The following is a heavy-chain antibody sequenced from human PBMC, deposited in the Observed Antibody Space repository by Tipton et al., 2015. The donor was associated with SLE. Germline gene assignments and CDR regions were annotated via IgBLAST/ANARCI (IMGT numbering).Heavy chain of an antibody. V-gene: IGHV3-30*04. CDR2: ISYDGSNK. Sequence: QLVQSGGGVVQPGRSLRLSCAASGFTFSSYAMHWVRQAPGKGLEWVAVISYDGSNKYYADSVKGRFTISRDNSKNTLYLQMNSLRAEDTAVYYCARDSDSQGAFDIWGQGTMVTVSS. J-gene: IGHJ3*02. CDR1: GFTFSSYA. D-gene: IGHD3-22*01. CDR3: ARDSDSQGAFDI.